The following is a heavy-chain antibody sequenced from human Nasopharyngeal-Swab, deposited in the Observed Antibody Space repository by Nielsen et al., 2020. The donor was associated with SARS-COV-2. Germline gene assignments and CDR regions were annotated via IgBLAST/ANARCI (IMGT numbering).Heavy chain of an antibody. D-gene: IGHD5-18*01. V-gene: IGHV3-73*01. CDR2: IRSKANSYAT. CDR3: TSRYSYGL. Sequence: VRRMPGKGLEWVGRIRSKANSYATAYAASVKGRFTISRDDSKNTAYLQMNSLKTEDTAVYYCTSRYSYGLWGQGTLVTVSS. J-gene: IGHJ4*02.